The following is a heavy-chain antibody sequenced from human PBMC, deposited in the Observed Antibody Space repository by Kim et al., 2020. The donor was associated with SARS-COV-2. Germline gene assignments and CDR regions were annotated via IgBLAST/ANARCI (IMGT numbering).Heavy chain of an antibody. CDR3: ASHSTASYGGSDS. CDR1: RDSISSSTYY. V-gene: IGHV4-39*01. D-gene: IGHD3-16*01. Sequence: SETLSLTCTVSRDSISSSTYYCDWIRQPPGKGLEWVGSMYYSGSTYYNPSLRSRVTMSVDTSKNQFSLKLSSVTAADTALYYCASHSTASYGGSDSWGQGTLVTVSS. CDR2: MYYSGST. J-gene: IGHJ4*02.